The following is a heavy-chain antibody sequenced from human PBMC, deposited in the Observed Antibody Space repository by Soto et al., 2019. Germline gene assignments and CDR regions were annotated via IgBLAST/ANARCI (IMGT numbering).Heavy chain of an antibody. J-gene: IGHJ4*02. CDR2: INPDGGST. V-gene: IGHV1-46*01. CDR1: GYTFTTYY. CDR3: ARAAYFSGGTCFHGNCDY. Sequence: QVQLVQSGAEVKRPGASVKVSCKASGYTFTTYYMHWVRQAPGQGLEWLGIINPDGGSTNYAQKFQCRVTRTRDTSTSTVYVELSSLRSEVTAVYYCARAAYFSGGTCFHGNCDYWGQGTLVTVS. D-gene: IGHD2-15*01.